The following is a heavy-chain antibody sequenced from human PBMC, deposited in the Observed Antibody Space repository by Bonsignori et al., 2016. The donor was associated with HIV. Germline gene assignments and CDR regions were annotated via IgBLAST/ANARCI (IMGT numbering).Heavy chain of an antibody. Sequence: WIRQPPGKGLEWVGFIRSKAYGGTTEYAASVKGRFTISRDDLKSIAYLQMNSLKTEDTAVYYCTRVPMIVVVITGFDYYYMDVWGKGTTVTVSS. CDR3: TRVPMIVVVITGFDYYYMDV. D-gene: IGHD3-22*01. J-gene: IGHJ6*03. CDR2: IRSKAYGGTT. V-gene: IGHV3-49*02.